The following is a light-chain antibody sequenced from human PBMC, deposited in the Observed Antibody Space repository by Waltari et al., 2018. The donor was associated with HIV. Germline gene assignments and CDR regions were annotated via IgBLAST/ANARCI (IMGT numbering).Light chain of an antibody. CDR3: QSTDRSGSYII. Sequence: SYELTQPPSLSVSPGQTARITCSGDALSMQYGYWYQQKPGQAPVLEIYKDSEWSSGSARRFSGSSSGTTVTLTISGAQAEDEAAYFCQSTDRSGSYIIFGGGTKLTVL. CDR2: KDS. CDR1: ALSMQY. V-gene: IGLV3-25*03. J-gene: IGLJ2*01.